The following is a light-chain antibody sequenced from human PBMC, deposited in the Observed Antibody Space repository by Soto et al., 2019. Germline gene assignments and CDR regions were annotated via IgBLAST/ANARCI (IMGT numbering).Light chain of an antibody. CDR1: QTISSW. Sequence: DIQMTQSPSTLSGSVGDRVTMTCRASQTISSWLAWYQQKPGKDPKLLIYKASTLKSGVPSRFSGSGSGTSFTLTISTLQPDDFATYSGQQYDNYSESFGQGTKVELK. CDR2: KAS. J-gene: IGKJ1*01. V-gene: IGKV1-5*03. CDR3: QQYDNYSES.